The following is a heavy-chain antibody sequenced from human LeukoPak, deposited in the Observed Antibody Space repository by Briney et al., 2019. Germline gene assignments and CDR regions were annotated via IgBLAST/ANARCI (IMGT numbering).Heavy chain of an antibody. CDR3: ARGHVGFDP. Sequence: WGSLRLSSAASGFTFSNYGMTWVGQAPGKGLEWVANIMQDGSEKYYVDSVKGRFTISRDNAKNSLYLQMNSLRAEDMAVYYCARGHVGFDPWGQGTLVTVSS. V-gene: IGHV3-7*05. CDR2: IMQDGSEK. J-gene: IGHJ5*02. CDR1: GFTFSNYG.